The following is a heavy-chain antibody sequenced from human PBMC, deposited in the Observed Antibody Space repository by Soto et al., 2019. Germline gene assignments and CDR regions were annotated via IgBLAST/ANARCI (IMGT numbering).Heavy chain of an antibody. CDR2: ISAYNGNT. V-gene: IGHV1-18*01. J-gene: IGHJ5*02. CDR3: PNDIRLYPTGWFDP. Sequence: QVQLVQSGAEVKKPGASVKVSCKASGYTFTSYGISWVRQAPGQGLEWMGWISAYNGNTNYAQKLQGRVTMTTDTSTSTAYMELRSLGSHDTAVYYCPNDIRLYPTGWFDPWGHGTLVTVSS. CDR1: GYTFTSYG. D-gene: IGHD1-1*01.